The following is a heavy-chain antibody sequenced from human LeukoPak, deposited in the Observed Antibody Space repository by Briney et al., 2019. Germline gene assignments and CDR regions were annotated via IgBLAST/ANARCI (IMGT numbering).Heavy chain of an antibody. CDR2: IKQDGSEK. CDR1: GFTFSSYW. CDR3: ARQRVGAILYYYYYYMDV. J-gene: IGHJ6*03. Sequence: GGSLRLSCAASGFTFSSYWMSWVRQAPGKGLEWVANIKQDGSEKYYVDSVKGRFTISRDNAKNSLYLQMNSLRAEDTAVYYCARQRVGAILYYYYYYMDVWGKGTTVTVSS. D-gene: IGHD1-26*01. V-gene: IGHV3-7*01.